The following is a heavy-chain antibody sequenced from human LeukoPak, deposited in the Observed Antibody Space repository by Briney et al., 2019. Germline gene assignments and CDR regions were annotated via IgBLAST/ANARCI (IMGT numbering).Heavy chain of an antibody. Sequence: GRSLRLSCAVSGFTFDDYAMHWVRRVPGKGREWVSGINWNSDSIGYADSVKGRFTTSRDNAKNSLYLQMNSLRAEDTAVYYCARDKVVGATYFDYWGQGTLVTVSS. CDR1: GFTFDDYA. D-gene: IGHD1-26*01. V-gene: IGHV3-9*01. J-gene: IGHJ4*02. CDR3: ARDKVVGATYFDY. CDR2: INWNSDSI.